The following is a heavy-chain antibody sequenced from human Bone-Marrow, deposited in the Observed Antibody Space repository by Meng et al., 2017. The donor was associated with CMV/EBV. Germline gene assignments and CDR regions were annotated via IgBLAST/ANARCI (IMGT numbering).Heavy chain of an antibody. D-gene: IGHD3-10*01. J-gene: IGHJ5*02. CDR2: ISAYNGNT. V-gene: IGHV1-18*01. Sequence: DRLVQSGAEVKKPGASVKVTYKSSGYTFTSYGISWVRQAPGQGLEWMGWISAYNGNTNYAQKLQGRVTMTTDTSTSTAYMELRSLRSDDTAVYYCARAVGSGSYGWFDPWGQGTLVTVSS. CDR1: GYTFTSYG. CDR3: ARAVGSGSYGWFDP.